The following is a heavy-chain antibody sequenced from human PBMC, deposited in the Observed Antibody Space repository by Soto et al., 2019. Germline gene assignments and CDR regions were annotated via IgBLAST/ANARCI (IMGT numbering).Heavy chain of an antibody. CDR2: ISGSGDRT. CDR3: VKDDGGYPSTEPH. D-gene: IGHD3-22*01. Sequence: EVQLLESGGGLVHPGGSLRLSCAASGITISNYPMSWVRQAPGKGLDWVSGISGSGDRTYYADSAKGRFTISKDISRNSLSLQLDSLGVEDTAVYFCVKDDGGYPSTEPHWVQGTLVTVSS. CDR1: GITISNYP. V-gene: IGHV3-23*01. J-gene: IGHJ4*02.